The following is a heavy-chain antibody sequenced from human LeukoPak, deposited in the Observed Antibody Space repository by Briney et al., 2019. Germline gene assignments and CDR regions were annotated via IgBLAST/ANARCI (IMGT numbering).Heavy chain of an antibody. CDR1: GGSISSYY. V-gene: IGHV4-4*09. CDR3: ARHEMPVGASHFDY. CDR2: IYTSGST. D-gene: IGHD1-26*01. Sequence: SETLSLTCTVSGGSISSYYWSWIRQPPGKGLEWIGYIYTSGSTNYNPSLKSRVTISVDTSKNQFSLKLSSVTAADTAVYYCARHEMPVGASHFDYWGQGILVTVSS. J-gene: IGHJ4*02.